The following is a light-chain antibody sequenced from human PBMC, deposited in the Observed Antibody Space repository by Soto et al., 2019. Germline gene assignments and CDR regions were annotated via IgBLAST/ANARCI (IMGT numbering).Light chain of an antibody. J-gene: IGKJ1*01. CDR2: GAS. V-gene: IGKV3D-15*01. Sequence: EILLTQSPGTLSLSPGERATLSCRASQSVSNNYLAWYQQKPGQAPRLIIYGASNRANGIPDRFSGSGSGTEFTLTISGLQSEDFAVYYCQQYNNWHPWTFGQGTKVDIK. CDR3: QQYNNWHPWT. CDR1: QSVSNN.